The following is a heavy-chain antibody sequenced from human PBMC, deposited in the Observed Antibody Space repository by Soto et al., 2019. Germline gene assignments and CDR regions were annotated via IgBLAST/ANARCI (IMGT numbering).Heavy chain of an antibody. V-gene: IGHV3-48*03. CDR3: AREAGFYFDY. CDR2: ISNSGSTI. D-gene: IGHD6-19*01. J-gene: IGHJ4*02. CDR1: GFTFSSFE. Sequence: GGSLRLSCAASGFTFSSFEMNWVRQAPGKGLEWVSYISNSGSTIYYSDSVKGRFTISRDTAKNSLYLQMSSLRAEDTAVYYCAREAGFYFDYLGQGTLVTVSS.